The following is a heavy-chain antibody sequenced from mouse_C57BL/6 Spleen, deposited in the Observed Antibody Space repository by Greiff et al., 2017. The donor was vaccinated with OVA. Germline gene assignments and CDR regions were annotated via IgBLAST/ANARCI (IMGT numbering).Heavy chain of an antibody. J-gene: IGHJ4*01. V-gene: IGHV1-5*01. CDR1: GYTFTSYW. Sequence: VQLKESGTVLARPGASVKMSCKTSGYTFTSYWMHWVKQRPGQGLEWIGAIYPGNSDTSYNQKFKGKAKLTAVTSASTAYMELSSLTNEDSAVYYCLYYYGSSYDYYAMDYWGQGTSVTVSS. D-gene: IGHD1-1*01. CDR2: IYPGNSDT. CDR3: LYYYGSSYDYYAMDY.